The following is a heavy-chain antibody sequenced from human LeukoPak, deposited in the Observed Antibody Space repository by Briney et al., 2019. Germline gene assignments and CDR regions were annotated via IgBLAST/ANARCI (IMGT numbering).Heavy chain of an antibody. J-gene: IGHJ3*01. V-gene: IGHV3-48*01. CDR2: ISSSSSTI. CDR1: GFTFRSYS. Sequence: PGGSLRLSCAASGFTFRSYSMNWVRQAPGKGLEWVSYISSSSSTIYYADSVKGRFTISRDNAKNSLYLQLSSLRAEDTAVYYCARDPTSSWETAFDFWGQGTMVTVSS. D-gene: IGHD1-26*01. CDR3: ARDPTSSWETAFDF.